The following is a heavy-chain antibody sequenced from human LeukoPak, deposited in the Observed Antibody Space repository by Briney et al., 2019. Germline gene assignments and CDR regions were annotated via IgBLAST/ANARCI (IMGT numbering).Heavy chain of an antibody. J-gene: IGHJ4*02. CDR2: INTDGTVT. CDR1: GFTFSKYW. V-gene: IGHV3-74*01. Sequence: PGGSLRLSCAASGFTFSKYWMLWVRQAPRKGLESVSRINTDGTVTTYADSVKGRFTVSRDNAHNTMFLQMNSVRDEDTAVYYCATKQWLAPPPDSWGQGTPVTVSS. D-gene: IGHD6-19*01. CDR3: ATKQWLAPPPDS.